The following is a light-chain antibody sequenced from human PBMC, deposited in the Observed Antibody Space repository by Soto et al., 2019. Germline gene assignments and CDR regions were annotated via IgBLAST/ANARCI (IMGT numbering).Light chain of an antibody. J-gene: IGLJ1*01. Sequence: QSALTQPASVSGSPGQSITISCTGTSSDVGGYNYVSWYQQHPGKAPKLMIYDVSNLPSGVSNRFSGSKSGNTASLTISGLQAEDEADYYCSSYTSSSTYVFGTGTKLTVL. CDR1: SSDVGGYNY. V-gene: IGLV2-14*01. CDR3: SSYTSSSTYV. CDR2: DVS.